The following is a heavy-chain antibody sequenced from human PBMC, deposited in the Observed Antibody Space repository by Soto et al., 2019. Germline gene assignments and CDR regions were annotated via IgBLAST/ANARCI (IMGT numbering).Heavy chain of an antibody. D-gene: IGHD6-19*01. J-gene: IGHJ4*02. CDR1: GFTFSSYA. CDR3: ARDLKDSSGWYSY. V-gene: IGHV3-30-3*01. CDR2: ISYDGSNK. Sequence: QVQLVESGGGVVQPGRSLRLSCAASGFTFSSYAMHWVRQAPGKGLEWVAVISYDGSNKYYADSVKGRFTISRDNSKNTLYLQMNSLRAEDTAVYYCARDLKDSSGWYSYWGQGTLVTVSS.